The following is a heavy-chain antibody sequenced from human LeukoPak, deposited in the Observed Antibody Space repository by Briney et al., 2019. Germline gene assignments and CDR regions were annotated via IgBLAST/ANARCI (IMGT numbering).Heavy chain of an antibody. CDR2: IRGGADDT. Sequence: GGSLRLSCAASGFTFRSYSMAWVRLAPGKGPEWVSVIRGGADDTSYADSVKGRFTISRDNSKNTLFLQMDGLRVEDAAVYYCATSGFSGYDHPSWGQETLVTVSS. CDR3: ATSGFSGYDHPS. V-gene: IGHV3-23*01. CDR1: GFTFRSYS. J-gene: IGHJ5*02. D-gene: IGHD5-12*01.